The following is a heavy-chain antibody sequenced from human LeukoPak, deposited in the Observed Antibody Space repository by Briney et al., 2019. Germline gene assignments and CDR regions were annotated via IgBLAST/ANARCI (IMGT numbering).Heavy chain of an antibody. Sequence: ASETLSLTCAVSGYSINSGYYWGWIRPPPGKGLEWIGSIYHSGSTYYNPSLKSRVTISVDTSKNQFSLKLSSVTAADTAVYYCARVGGRFLEWLLINWGQGTLVTVSS. CDR2: IYHSGST. CDR3: ARVGGRFLEWLLIN. V-gene: IGHV4-38-2*01. D-gene: IGHD3-3*01. CDR1: GYSINSGYY. J-gene: IGHJ4*02.